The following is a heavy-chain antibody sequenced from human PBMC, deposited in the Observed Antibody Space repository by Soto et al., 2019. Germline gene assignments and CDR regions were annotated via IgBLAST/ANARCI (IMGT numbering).Heavy chain of an antibody. Sequence: QVQLVQSGAEVKKPGASVKVSCKASGYTFTSYYMHWVRQAPGQGLEWMGIINPSGGSTSYAQKFPGRVTMTRDTSTCTVYMELSSLRSEDTAVYYCARQGSGYILYFDYWGQGTLVTVSS. CDR3: ARQGSGYILYFDY. D-gene: IGHD3-22*01. CDR1: GYTFTSYY. CDR2: INPSGGST. J-gene: IGHJ4*02. V-gene: IGHV1-46*01.